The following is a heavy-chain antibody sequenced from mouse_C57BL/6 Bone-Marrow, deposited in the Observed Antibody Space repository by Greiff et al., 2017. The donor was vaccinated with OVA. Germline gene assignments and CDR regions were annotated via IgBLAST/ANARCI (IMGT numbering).Heavy chain of an antibody. Sequence: EVKLVESGGDLVKPGGSLKLSCAASGFTFSSYGMSWVRQTPDKRLEWVATISSGGSYTYYPYSVKGRFTISRDNAKNTLYLQMSSLKSEDTAMYYCARHYYGTYWGQGTLVTVSA. CDR3: ARHYYGTY. J-gene: IGHJ3*01. D-gene: IGHD1-1*01. CDR1: GFTFSSYG. CDR2: ISSGGSYT. V-gene: IGHV5-6*01.